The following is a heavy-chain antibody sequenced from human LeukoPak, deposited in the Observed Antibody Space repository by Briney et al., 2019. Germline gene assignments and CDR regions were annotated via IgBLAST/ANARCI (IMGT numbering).Heavy chain of an antibody. CDR3: ARKEGGYYYYGMDV. CDR2: MNPNSGNT. Sequence: ASVKVSCKASGGTFISYAISWVRQAPGQGLEWMGWMNPNSGNTGYAQKFQGRVTMTRNTSISTAYMELSSLRSEDTAVYYCARKEGGYYYYGMDVWGQGTTVTVSS. CDR1: GGTFISYA. D-gene: IGHD1-26*01. V-gene: IGHV1-8*02. J-gene: IGHJ6*02.